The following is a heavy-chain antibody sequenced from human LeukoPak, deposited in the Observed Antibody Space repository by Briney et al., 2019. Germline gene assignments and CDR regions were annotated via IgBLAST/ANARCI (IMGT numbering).Heavy chain of an antibody. CDR3: ARAYSSGWYWNWFDP. V-gene: IGHV4-34*01. D-gene: IGHD6-13*01. CDR1: GGSFSGYY. J-gene: IGHJ5*02. CDR2: IYPTGST. Sequence: SETLSLTCAVYGGSFSGYYWSWIRQPPGKGLEWIGNIYPTGSTYYNPSLKSRVTISADTSKNQFSLKVSSVSAADTAVYYCARAYSSGWYWNWFDPWGQGTLVTVSS.